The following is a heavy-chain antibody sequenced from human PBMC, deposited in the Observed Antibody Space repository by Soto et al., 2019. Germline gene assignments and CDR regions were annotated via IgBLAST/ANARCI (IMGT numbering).Heavy chain of an antibody. D-gene: IGHD3-22*01. J-gene: IGHJ3*02. CDR3: AKESSIVVVSSGAFDI. CDR1: GFTFSSYG. V-gene: IGHV3-23*01. Sequence: RGSLRLSWAASGFTFSSYGMHWVRQAPGKGLEWVSGISGSGGSTYYADSVKGRFTISRDNSKNTLYLQMNSLRAEDTAVYYCAKESSIVVVSSGAFDIWGQGTMVTVSS. CDR2: ISGSGGST.